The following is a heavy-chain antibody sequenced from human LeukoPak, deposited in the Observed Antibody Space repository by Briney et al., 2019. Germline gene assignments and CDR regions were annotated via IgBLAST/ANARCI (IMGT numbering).Heavy chain of an antibody. CDR2: IKQDGSEK. J-gene: IGHJ3*02. V-gene: IGHV3-7*01. CDR1: GFTFSSYW. CDR3: ARFREAKYYDFWSGYSRTSAFDI. Sequence: PGGSLRLSCAASGFTFSSYWMSWVRQAPGKGLEWVANIKQDGSEKYYVDPVKGRFTISRDNAKNSLYLQMNSLRAEDTAVYYCARFREAKYYDFWSGYSRTSAFDIWGQGTMVTVSS. D-gene: IGHD3-3*01.